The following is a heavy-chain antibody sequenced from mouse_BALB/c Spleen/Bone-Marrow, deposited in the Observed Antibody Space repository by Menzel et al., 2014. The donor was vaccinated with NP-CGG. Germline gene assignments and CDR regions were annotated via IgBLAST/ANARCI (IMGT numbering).Heavy chain of an antibody. CDR1: GYAFTNYL. V-gene: IGHV1-54*03. D-gene: IGHD2-14*01. Sequence: QVQLQQCGAELVRPGTSVQVSCKASGYAFTNYLIEWVKQRPGQGLEWLGVINPRSGGTNYNEKFKGKATLTADKSSSTAYRQHSSLTSDDSAVYFGAREVRRNYAMYYWGQGTSVTVSS. CDR3: AREVRRNYAMYY. J-gene: IGHJ4*01. CDR2: INPRSGGT.